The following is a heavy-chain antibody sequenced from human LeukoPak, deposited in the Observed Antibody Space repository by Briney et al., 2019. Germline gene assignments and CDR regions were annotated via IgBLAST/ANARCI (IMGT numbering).Heavy chain of an antibody. CDR3: ARDLPFED. J-gene: IGHJ4*02. D-gene: IGHD2/OR15-2a*01. Sequence: VKVSCKASGYTFTSYGISWVRQAPGQGLEWMGRIYPSSGGTNYAQKFQGRITLTTDTSINTAYMELSRLRFDDTAAYYCARDLPFEDWGQGTLVTVSS. CDR1: GYTFTSYG. CDR2: IYPSSGGT. V-gene: IGHV1-2*06.